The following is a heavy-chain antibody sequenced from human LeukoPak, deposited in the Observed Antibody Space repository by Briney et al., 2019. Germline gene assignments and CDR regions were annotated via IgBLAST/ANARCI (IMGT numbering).Heavy chain of an antibody. D-gene: IGHD6-19*01. Sequence: GGSLRLSCAASAFTFSSYAMSWVRQAPGKGLEWVSAVSGSGGSTHYADSVKGRFTISRDNSKNTLYLQMNSLRAEDTAVYYCAKTLRESSGREYFDLWGRGTLVTVSS. CDR2: VSGSGGST. CDR3: AKTLRESSGREYFDL. J-gene: IGHJ2*01. V-gene: IGHV3-23*01. CDR1: AFTFSSYA.